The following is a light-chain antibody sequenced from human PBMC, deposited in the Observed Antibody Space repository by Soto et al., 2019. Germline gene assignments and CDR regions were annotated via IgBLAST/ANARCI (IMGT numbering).Light chain of an antibody. Sequence: QSVLTQPRSVSGSPGQSVTISCTGSSSDVGRYDSVSWYQQHPGKAPKLMIYDVNKRPSGVPDRFSGSKSGDTASLTISGLQAEDEADYYCCSYAGSYTVYVFGTGTKVTVL. V-gene: IGLV2-11*01. CDR2: DVN. CDR1: SSDVGRYDS. J-gene: IGLJ1*01. CDR3: CSYAGSYTVYV.